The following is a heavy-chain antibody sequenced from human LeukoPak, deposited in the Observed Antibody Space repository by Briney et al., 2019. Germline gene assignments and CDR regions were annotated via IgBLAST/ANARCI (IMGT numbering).Heavy chain of an antibody. CDR1: GGSISSYY. J-gene: IGHJ3*02. V-gene: IGHV4-59*12. D-gene: IGHD4-23*01. CDR3: ARAMPPDYGGNSDAFDI. Sequence: KPSETLSLTCTVSGGSISSYYWSWLRQPPGKGLEWIGYIYYSGSTNYNPSLKSRVTISVDTSKNQFSLKLSSVTAADTAVYYCARAMPPDYGGNSDAFDIWGQGTMVTVSS. CDR2: IYYSGST.